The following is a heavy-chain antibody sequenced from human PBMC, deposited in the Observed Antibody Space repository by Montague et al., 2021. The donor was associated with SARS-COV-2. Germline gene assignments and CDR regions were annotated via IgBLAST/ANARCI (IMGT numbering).Heavy chain of an antibody. CDR3: ASGHLSVSMIVVVFPSASYYFDY. V-gene: IGHV4-34*01. CDR2: IKQSGST. J-gene: IGHJ4*02. CDR1: GGSFVDDH. D-gene: IGHD3-22*01. Sequence: SETLSLTCGVYGGSFVDDHWSWIRQPPGQGLAWIGDIKQSGSTNYNPSLTSRVTISVDTSRNQFALKLTSVTAADTAVYFCASGHLSVSMIVVVFPSASYYFDYWGQGALVTVSS.